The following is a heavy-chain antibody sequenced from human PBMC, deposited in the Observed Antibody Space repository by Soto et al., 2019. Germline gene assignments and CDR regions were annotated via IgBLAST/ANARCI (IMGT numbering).Heavy chain of an antibody. CDR2: IYYSGST. Sequence: SETLSLTCTVSGGSISSSSYYWGWIRQPPGKGLEWIGSIYYSGSTYYNPSLKSRVTISVDTSKNQFSLKLSSVTAADTAVYYCARSGALRYFDWFNWFDPWGQGTLVTVSS. J-gene: IGHJ5*02. V-gene: IGHV4-39*01. D-gene: IGHD3-9*01. CDR1: GGSISSSSYY. CDR3: ARSGALRYFDWFNWFDP.